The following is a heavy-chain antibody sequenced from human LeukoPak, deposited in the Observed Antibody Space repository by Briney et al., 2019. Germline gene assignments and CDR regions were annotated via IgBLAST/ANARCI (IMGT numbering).Heavy chain of an antibody. Sequence: SETLSLTCTVSGXSMRSYYWSWIRQPPGKGLELIGYVYYSGTANYNPSLESRVTILVDTSKNQFSLNLSSVTAADTAVYYCARTKSGWYYFDYWGQGTLVTVSS. CDR2: VYYSGTA. CDR3: ARTKSGWYYFDY. V-gene: IGHV4-59*08. J-gene: IGHJ4*02. CDR1: GXSMRSYY. D-gene: IGHD6-19*01.